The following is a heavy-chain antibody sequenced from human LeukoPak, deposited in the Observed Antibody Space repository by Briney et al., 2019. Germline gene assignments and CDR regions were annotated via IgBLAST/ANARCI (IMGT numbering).Heavy chain of an antibody. CDR1: GVSISSGSYY. CDR2: IYKSGNT. V-gene: IGHV4-61*02. J-gene: IGHJ3*02. D-gene: IGHD3-10*01. CDR3: ASSLYRGAADAFDI. Sequence: SQTLSLTCTVSGVSISSGSYYWSWIRQPAGKGLEWVGRIYKSGNTNYNPSLKSRVTISEDTSKNQFSLKLTSVTAADTAVYFCASSLYRGAADAFDIWGQGTMVTVSS.